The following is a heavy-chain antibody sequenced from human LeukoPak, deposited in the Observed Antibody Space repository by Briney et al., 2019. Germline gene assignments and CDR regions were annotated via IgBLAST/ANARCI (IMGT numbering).Heavy chain of an antibody. CDR3: ARGGDGHKALRYYGMDV. Sequence: SETLSLTCTVSGGSISGFFWSWIRQPPGKGLEWIGYIYFSGSTNYNPSLKSRVTISVDTSKNQFSLKLSSVTAADTAVYYCARGGDGHKALRYYGMDVWGQGTTVTVSS. V-gene: IGHV4-59*12. D-gene: IGHD5-24*01. CDR2: IYFSGST. CDR1: GGSISGFF. J-gene: IGHJ6*02.